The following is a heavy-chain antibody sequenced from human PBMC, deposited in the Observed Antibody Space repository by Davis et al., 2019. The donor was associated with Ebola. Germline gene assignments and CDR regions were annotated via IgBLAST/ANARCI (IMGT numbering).Heavy chain of an antibody. V-gene: IGHV3-21*01. CDR3: AGETEDYSGYDYCPFDP. D-gene: IGHD5-12*01. CDR2: ISSSSSYI. CDR1: GFTFSSYS. Sequence: GESLKISCAASGFTFSSYSMNWVRQAPGKGLEWVSSISSSSSYIYYADSVKGRFTISRDNAKNSLYLQMNSLRAEDTAVYYCAGETEDYSGYDYCPFDPWGQGTLVTVSS. J-gene: IGHJ5*02.